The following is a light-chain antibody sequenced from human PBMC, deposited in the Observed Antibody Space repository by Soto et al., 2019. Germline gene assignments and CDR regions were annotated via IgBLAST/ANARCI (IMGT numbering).Light chain of an antibody. J-gene: IGKJ1*01. V-gene: IGKV3-15*01. CDR3: HQFSHWPWT. CDR1: QSVSSN. Sequence: EIWMTQSQATLSVSPGERATLSCRASQSVSSNLAWYQQKPGQAPRLLIYGASTGATGIQARFSGSGSGTDVTLTISSLRSEDLAIYYCHQFSHWPWTFGQGPKVEI. CDR2: GAS.